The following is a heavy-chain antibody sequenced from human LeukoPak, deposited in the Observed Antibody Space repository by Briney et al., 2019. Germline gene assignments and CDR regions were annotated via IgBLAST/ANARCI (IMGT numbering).Heavy chain of an antibody. D-gene: IGHD6-19*01. V-gene: IGHV3-23*01. J-gene: IGHJ4*02. CDR2: ISGSGGST. CDR1: GFTFSSYA. CDR3: AKARGSGWYYFDY. Sequence: GGSLRLSRAASGFTFSSYAMSWVRQAPGKGLEWVSAISGSGGSTYYADSVKGRFTISRDNSKNTLYLQMNSLRAEDTAVYYCAKARGSGWYYFDYWGQGTLVTVSS.